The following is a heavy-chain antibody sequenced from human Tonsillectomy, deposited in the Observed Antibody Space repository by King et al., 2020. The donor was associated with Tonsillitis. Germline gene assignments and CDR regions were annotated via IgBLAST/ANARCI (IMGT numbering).Heavy chain of an antibody. J-gene: IGHJ4*02. CDR2: ISGDGYGT. CDR1: GFTFRKYA. V-gene: IGHV3-23*04. CDR3: AQSRTITSPGPQN. Sequence: VQLVESGGGLVQPGGSLRLSCAASGFTFRKYAMTWVRQAPEKGLEWVSGISGDGYGTNYADSVKGRFTTSRDNSKNTLYLQMNSLRLEDTAVYYCAQSRTITSPGPQNWGQGTLVTVSS.